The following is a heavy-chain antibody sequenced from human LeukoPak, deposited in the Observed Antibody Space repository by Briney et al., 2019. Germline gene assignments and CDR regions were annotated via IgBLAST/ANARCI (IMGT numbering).Heavy chain of an antibody. CDR1: GFTFSTYA. Sequence: GRSLRLSCAASGFTFSTYAMHWVRQAPGKGLEWVAVISYDGSSKYYADSVKGRFTISRDNSKNTLYLQMNSLRAEDAAVYYCARARSSYGYGDAFDIWGQGTMVTVSS. J-gene: IGHJ3*02. CDR2: ISYDGSSK. CDR3: ARARSSYGYGDAFDI. D-gene: IGHD5-18*01. V-gene: IGHV3-30*04.